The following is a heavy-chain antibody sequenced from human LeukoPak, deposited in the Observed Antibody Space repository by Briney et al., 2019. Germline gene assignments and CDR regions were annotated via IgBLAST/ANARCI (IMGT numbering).Heavy chain of an antibody. CDR3: ARVAAAGGGS. CDR2: INHSGST. J-gene: IGHJ5*01. CDR1: GGSFSGYY. Sequence: PSETLPLTCAVYGGSFSGYYWSWIHQPPGKGLEWIGEINHSGSTNYNPSLKSRVTISVDTSKNQFSLKLSSVTAADTAVYYCARVAAAGGGSWGQEPWSPSPQ. V-gene: IGHV4-34*01. D-gene: IGHD6-13*01.